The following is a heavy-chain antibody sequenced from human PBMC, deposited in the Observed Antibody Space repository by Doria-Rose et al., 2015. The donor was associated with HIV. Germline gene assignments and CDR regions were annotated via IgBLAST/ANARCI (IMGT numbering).Heavy chain of an antibody. Sequence: QVTLKESGPVLVKPTETLTLTCTVSGVSLSSPGMGVSWIRQPPGKALEWLANIFSDDERSYKTSLKSRLTISRDTSKSQVVLTMTDMDPVDTATYYCARIKSSRWYHKYYFDFRGEGTLVIV. CDR3: ARIKSSRWYHKYYFDF. V-gene: IGHV2-26*01. CDR1: GVSLSSPGMG. D-gene: IGHD6-13*01. CDR2: IFSDDER. J-gene: IGHJ4*02.